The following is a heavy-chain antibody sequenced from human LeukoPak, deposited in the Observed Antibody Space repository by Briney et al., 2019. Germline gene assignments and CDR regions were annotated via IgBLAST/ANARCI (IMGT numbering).Heavy chain of an antibody. CDR1: GFPFDDYA. CDR2: ISWNSGNI. J-gene: IGHJ6*03. D-gene: IGHD2/OR15-2a*01. V-gene: IGHV3-9*01. CDR3: AKDAYGGATFFYYMDV. Sequence: LPGRSQRLFCAGSGFPFDDYAMLCLRQSPGKGLEGVTYISWNSGNIDYANFVRGRFTISRDNAKNFLSLQMNSLSDEDTAVYYCAKDAYGGATFFYYMDVWGKGTTVTVSS.